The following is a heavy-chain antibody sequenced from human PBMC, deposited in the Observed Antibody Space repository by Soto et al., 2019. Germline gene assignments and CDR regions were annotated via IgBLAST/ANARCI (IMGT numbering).Heavy chain of an antibody. CDR1: GFTLSNYS. CDR2: ISSRSSYI. Sequence: PGGSLRLSCVGSGFTLSNYSMNWVRQARGKGLEWDSSISSRSSYIYYADSVKGRFTISRDNAKNSLYQQMNSLRAEDTAVYDCARDLALQVWVNYFDFRRQGALVTVSS. J-gene: IGHJ4*02. V-gene: IGHV3-21*06. CDR3: ARDLALQVWVNYFDF. D-gene: IGHD3-16*02.